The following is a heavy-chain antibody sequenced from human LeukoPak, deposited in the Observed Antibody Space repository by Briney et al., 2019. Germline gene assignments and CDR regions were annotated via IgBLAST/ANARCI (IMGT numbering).Heavy chain of an antibody. D-gene: IGHD3-3*01. J-gene: IGHJ4*02. CDR2: INVDGSET. V-gene: IGHV3-7*01. CDR1: GFPFSDHW. Sequence: GGSPRLSCAASGFPFSDHWMNWVRQAPGKGLEWVANINVDGSETYYVDSVKGRFTISRDNAKNTLYLQLDSLRDEDTAMYYCARSLSSGVTNYWGQGTLVTVSS. CDR3: ARSLSSGVTNY.